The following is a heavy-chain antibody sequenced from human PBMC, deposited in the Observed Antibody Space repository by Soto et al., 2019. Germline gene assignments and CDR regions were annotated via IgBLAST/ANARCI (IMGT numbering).Heavy chain of an antibody. Sequence: SGPTLVNPTQTLTLTCTFSGFSLSTSGMCVGWVRQPPGKALEWLALIDWHDDKYYRTSLKTRLTISKDTSKNHVVLTMSTMDPVDTAKYYCARMPVAAAGFYGMDVWGQGTTVTVSS. D-gene: IGHD6-13*01. CDR2: IDWHDDK. CDR1: GFSLSTSGMC. V-gene: IGHV2-70*20. J-gene: IGHJ6*02. CDR3: ARMPVAAAGFYGMDV.